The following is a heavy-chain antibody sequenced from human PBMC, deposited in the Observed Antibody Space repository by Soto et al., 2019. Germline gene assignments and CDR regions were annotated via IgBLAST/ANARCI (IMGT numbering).Heavy chain of an antibody. CDR3: ARTPDI. Sequence: SETLSLTCTVSSGSISSITNHYCSWIRQPPGKGLEWVGYIYHSGSTYYNPSLKSRVTISVDRSKNQFSLKLSSVTAADTAVYYCARTPDIWGQGTMVTVSS. CDR1: SGSISSITNHY. J-gene: IGHJ3*02. V-gene: IGHV4-30-2*01. CDR2: IYHSGST.